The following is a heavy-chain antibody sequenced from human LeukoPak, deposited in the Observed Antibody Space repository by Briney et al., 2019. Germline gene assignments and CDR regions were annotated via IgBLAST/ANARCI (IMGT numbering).Heavy chain of an antibody. CDR1: GGSISSGGYY. Sequence: SQTLSLTCTVSGGSISSGGYYWSWIRQHPGKGLEWIGYIYYSGSTYYNPSLKSRVTISVDTSKNQFSLKLSSVTAADTAVYYCGARYYYDSSRHNDAFDIWGQGTMVTVSS. CDR2: IYYSGST. D-gene: IGHD3-22*01. J-gene: IGHJ3*02. V-gene: IGHV4-31*03. CDR3: GARYYYDSSRHNDAFDI.